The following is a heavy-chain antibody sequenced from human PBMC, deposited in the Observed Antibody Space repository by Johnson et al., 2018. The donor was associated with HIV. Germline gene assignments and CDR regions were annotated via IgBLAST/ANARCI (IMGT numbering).Heavy chain of an antibody. CDR2: ISWDGGNS. Sequence: EVQLVESGGGVVQPGRSLRLSCAASGFTFDNYAMHWVRQAPGKGLEWVSLISWDGGNSYYADSVQGRFTISRDNSKKSLYLKMNSLRAEDNALYYCAKDSDTYYYGSGDAFDVWGQVTMVTVSS. D-gene: IGHD3-10*01. J-gene: IGHJ3*01. V-gene: IGHV3-43D*03. CDR1: GFTFDNYA. CDR3: AKDSDTYYYGSGDAFDV.